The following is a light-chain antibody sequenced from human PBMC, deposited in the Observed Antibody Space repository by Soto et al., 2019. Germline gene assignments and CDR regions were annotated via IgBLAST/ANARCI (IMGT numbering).Light chain of an antibody. Sequence: VLTQPPSVSAAPGQRVTISCTGSSSNIGSTYDVQWYQQLPGTAPKLLIHGNTNRPSGVPDRFSGSKSGTSASLAITGLQADDEADYYCQSYDDSMSVHYVFGTGTKVTVL. CDR1: SSNIGSTYD. CDR3: QSYDDSMSVHYV. V-gene: IGLV1-40*01. CDR2: GNT. J-gene: IGLJ1*01.